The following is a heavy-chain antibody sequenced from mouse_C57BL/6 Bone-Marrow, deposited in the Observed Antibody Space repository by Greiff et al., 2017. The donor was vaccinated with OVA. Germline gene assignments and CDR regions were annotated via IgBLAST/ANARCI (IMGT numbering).Heavy chain of an antibody. CDR2: VYPYNGGT. Sequence: LVEPGPSVKISCKASGFTFTDYYMHWVKQSHGKSLEWIGLVYPYNGGTSYNQKFKGKATLTVDTSSSTAYMELNSLTSEDSAVYYCASSLGRSYFDYWGQGTTLTVSS. CDR1: GFTFTDYY. J-gene: IGHJ2*01. V-gene: IGHV1-36*01. CDR3: ASSLGRSYFDY. D-gene: IGHD4-1*01.